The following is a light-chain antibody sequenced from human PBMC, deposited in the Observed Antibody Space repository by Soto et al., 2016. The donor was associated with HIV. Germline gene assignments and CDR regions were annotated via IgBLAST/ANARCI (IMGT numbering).Light chain of an antibody. CDR3: QQYNSYLGT. V-gene: IGKV1-5*03. CDR2: KAS. J-gene: IGKJ1*01. Sequence: DIQMTQSPSTLSASVGDRVTITCRASQDITTWLAWYQQKPGKPPNLLIYKASNLQNGVPSRFSGSGSGTEFTLSINSLQPDDFATYYCQQYNSYLGTFGQGTKVEIK. CDR1: QDITTW.